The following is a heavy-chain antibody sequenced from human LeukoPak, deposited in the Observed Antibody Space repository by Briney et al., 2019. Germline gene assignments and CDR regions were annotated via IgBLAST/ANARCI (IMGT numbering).Heavy chain of an antibody. CDR2: ISYDGSNK. V-gene: IGHV3-30-3*01. CDR3: ARGSYYGASYYYGMDV. J-gene: IGHJ6*02. D-gene: IGHD3-3*01. Sequence: GRSLRLSCAASGFTFSSYAMHWVRQAPGKGLEWVAVISYDGSNKYHADSVKGRFTISRDNSKNTLYLQMNSLRAEDTAVYYCARGSYYGASYYYGMDVWGQGTTVTVSS. CDR1: GFTFSSYA.